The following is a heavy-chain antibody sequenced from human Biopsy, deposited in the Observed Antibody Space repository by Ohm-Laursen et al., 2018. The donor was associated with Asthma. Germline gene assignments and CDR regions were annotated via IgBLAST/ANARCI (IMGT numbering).Heavy chain of an antibody. V-gene: IGHV3-30*03. CDR2: LSPDGANE. CDR3: ATDRGALVVLLVFRLQH. Sequence: SLRLSCTATGISFRNYGMHWVRQAPGKGLEWAALLSPDGANEYYADSVKGRFTISRDNSKNTLYLQMSSLRAEDTAVYYCATDRGALVVLLVFRLQHWGQGSLVSVSS. D-gene: IGHD2-21*01. CDR1: GISFRNYG. J-gene: IGHJ1*01.